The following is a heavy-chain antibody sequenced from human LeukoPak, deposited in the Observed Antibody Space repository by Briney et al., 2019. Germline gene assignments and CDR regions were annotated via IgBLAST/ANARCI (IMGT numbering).Heavy chain of an antibody. J-gene: IGHJ4*02. CDR3: AREAARPDAHFDY. D-gene: IGHD6-6*01. V-gene: IGHV3-30*04. Sequence: PGGSLRLSCAASGFTFSSYAMHWVRQAPGKGLEWVAVISYDGSNKYYADSVKGRFTISRDNSKNTLYLQMNSLRAEDTAVYYCAREAARPDAHFDYWGQGTLVTVSS. CDR2: ISYDGSNK. CDR1: GFTFSSYA.